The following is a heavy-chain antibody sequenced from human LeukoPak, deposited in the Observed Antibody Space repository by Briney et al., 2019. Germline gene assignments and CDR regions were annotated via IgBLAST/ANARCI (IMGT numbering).Heavy chain of an antibody. CDR3: ARGSRRYCSGGSCSPTPDY. V-gene: IGHV1-18*01. Sequence: ASVKVSCKASGYTFTSYGISWVRQAPGQGLEWMGWISAYNGNTNYAQKLQGRVTMTTDTSTSTAYMELRSLRSDDTAVYYCARGSRRYCSGGSCSPTPDYWGQGTLVTVSS. J-gene: IGHJ4*02. CDR1: GYTFTSYG. D-gene: IGHD2-15*01. CDR2: ISAYNGNT.